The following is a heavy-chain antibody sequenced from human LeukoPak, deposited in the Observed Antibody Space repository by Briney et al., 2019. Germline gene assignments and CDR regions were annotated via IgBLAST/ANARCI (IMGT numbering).Heavy chain of an antibody. V-gene: IGHV1-46*01. CDR3: ARDIAVATLPYGMDV. CDR1: GYTFTSYY. CDR2: INPSGGST. D-gene: IGHD6-19*01. J-gene: IGHJ6*02. Sequence: GASVKVSCKASGYTFTSYYMHWVRQAPGQGLEWMGIINPSGGSTSYAQKFQGRVTMTRDTSTSTVYMELSSLRSEDTAVYYCARDIAVATLPYGMDVWGQRTTVTVSS.